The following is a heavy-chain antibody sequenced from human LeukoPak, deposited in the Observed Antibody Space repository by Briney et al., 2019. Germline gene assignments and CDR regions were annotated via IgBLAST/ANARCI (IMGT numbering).Heavy chain of an antibody. V-gene: IGHV4-59*01. CDR1: AGSLSGYF. Sequence: SESLSLACTVSAGSLSGYFWSWIRQLPGEGMEWIGYIYYSGSTNYNPSLRTRFTISVDRSKNQFSLKLSSVTSADTAVYYWARTTMVRGVIIRGWFDPWGQGTLGTVSS. J-gene: IGHJ5*02. CDR2: IYYSGST. CDR3: ARTTMVRGVIIRGWFDP. D-gene: IGHD3-10*01.